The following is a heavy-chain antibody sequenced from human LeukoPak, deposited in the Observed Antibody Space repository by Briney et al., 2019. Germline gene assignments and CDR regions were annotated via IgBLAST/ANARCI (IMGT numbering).Heavy chain of an antibody. D-gene: IGHD3-10*01. CDR1: GFTFRSAW. J-gene: IGHJ4*02. Sequence: GGSLRLSCVASGFTFRSAWMNWVRQAPGRGLEWVGRIKSKTDGGTTDYAAPVKGRFTILRDDSKTTLYLQMNSLQTEDTAVYYCTTDQVVRGVTNDYWGQGTLVTVSS. V-gene: IGHV3-15*01. CDR2: IKSKTDGGTT. CDR3: TTDQVVRGVTNDY.